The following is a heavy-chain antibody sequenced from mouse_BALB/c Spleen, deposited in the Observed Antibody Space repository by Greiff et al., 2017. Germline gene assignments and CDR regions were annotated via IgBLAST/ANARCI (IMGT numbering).Heavy chain of an antibody. CDR1: GFSLSTSGMG. J-gene: IGHJ4*01. V-gene: IGHV8-8*01. Sequence: QVPLKVSGPGILQPSQTLSMTCSFSGFSLSTSGMGVGWHRHPSGKGLEWLAHIWCDDVTRYNPALKSRLTISKDTSSRQVFLKIASVDTADTATYYGAQISTMITNYAIDYWGQGTSVTVSS. CDR3: AQISTMITNYAIDY. CDR2: IWCDDVT. D-gene: IGHD2-4*01.